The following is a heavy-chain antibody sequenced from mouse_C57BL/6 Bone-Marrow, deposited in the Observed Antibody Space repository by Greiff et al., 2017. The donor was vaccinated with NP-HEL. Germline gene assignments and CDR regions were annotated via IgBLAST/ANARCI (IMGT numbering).Heavy chain of an antibody. V-gene: IGHV1-76*01. CDR2: IYPGSGNT. Sequence: QVQLQQSGAELVRPGASVKLSCKASGYTFTDYYINWVKQRPGQGLEWIARIYPGSGNTYYNEKFKGKATLTAEKSSSTAYMQLSSLTSEDSAVYFCARGGSGYVWFAYWGQGTLVTVSA. J-gene: IGHJ3*01. CDR3: ARGGSGYVWFAY. D-gene: IGHD3-2*02. CDR1: GYTFTDYY.